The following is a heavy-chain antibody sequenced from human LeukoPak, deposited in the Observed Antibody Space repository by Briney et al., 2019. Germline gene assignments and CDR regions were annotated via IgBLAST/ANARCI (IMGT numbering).Heavy chain of an antibody. D-gene: IGHD6-19*01. CDR1: GFSFSSYE. CDR2: ISSSGSIT. CDR3: ASTRSTSDWYTRGFEY. Sequence: AGGSLRLSCVDSGFSFSSYEMNWVRQAPGKGLEWISYISSSGSITFYADSEKGRFTISRDNARNSLYLQMNSLRAEDTAVYYCASTRSTSDWYTRGFEYWGQGTLVTVSS. V-gene: IGHV3-48*03. J-gene: IGHJ4*02.